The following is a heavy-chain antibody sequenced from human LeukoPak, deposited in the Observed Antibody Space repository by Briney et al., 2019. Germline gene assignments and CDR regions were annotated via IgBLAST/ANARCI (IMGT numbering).Heavy chain of an antibody. Sequence: ASVKVSCKASGYTFTGYYMHWVRQAPGQGLEWMGWINPNSGGTNYAQKFQGWVTMTRDTSISTAYMELSRLRSDDTAVYYCARDGAVTAIRSVNGDLYYGMDVWGQGTTVTVSS. J-gene: IGHJ6*02. CDR1: GYTFTGYY. CDR3: ARDGAVTAIRSVNGDLYYGMDV. CDR2: INPNSGGT. V-gene: IGHV1-2*04. D-gene: IGHD2-21*02.